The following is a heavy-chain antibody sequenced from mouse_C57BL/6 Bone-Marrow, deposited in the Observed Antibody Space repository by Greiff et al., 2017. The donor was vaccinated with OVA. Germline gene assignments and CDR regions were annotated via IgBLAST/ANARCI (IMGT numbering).Heavy chain of an antibody. D-gene: IGHD2-3*01. V-gene: IGHV5-4*01. Sequence: EVQGVESGGGLVKPGGSLKLSCAASGFTFSSYAMSCVRQTPEKRLEWVATISDGGSYTYYPDNVKGRFTISRDNAKNNLYLQMSHLKSEDTAMYYCARDGYYVPSFAYWGQGTLVTVSA. CDR3: ARDGYYVPSFAY. CDR2: ISDGGSYT. CDR1: GFTFSSYA. J-gene: IGHJ3*01.